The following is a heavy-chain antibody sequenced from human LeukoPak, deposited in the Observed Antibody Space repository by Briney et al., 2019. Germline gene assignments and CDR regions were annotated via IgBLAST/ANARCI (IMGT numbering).Heavy chain of an antibody. CDR2: INHSGST. J-gene: IGHJ4*02. Sequence: SETLSLTCAVYGGSFSGYYWSWVRQPPGKGLEWIGEINHSGSTNYNPSLKSRVTISVDTSKNQFSLKLSSVTAADTAVYYCARGRSETYYYDSSGYYRGDDYWGQGTLVTVSS. CDR3: ARGRSETYYYDSSGYYRGDDY. CDR1: GGSFSGYY. D-gene: IGHD3-22*01. V-gene: IGHV4-34*01.